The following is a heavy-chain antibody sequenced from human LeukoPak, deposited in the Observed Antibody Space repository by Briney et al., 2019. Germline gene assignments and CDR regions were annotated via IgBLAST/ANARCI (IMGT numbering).Heavy chain of an antibody. CDR2: IYYSGST. CDR1: GGSFSGYY. CDR3: AREARHGFDY. J-gene: IGHJ4*02. V-gene: IGHV4-59*01. Sequence: SETLSLTCAVYGGSFSGYYWSWIRQPPGKGLEWIGYIYYSGSTNYNPSLKSRLTISLDTSKNQFSLKLSSVTAADTALYYCAREARHGFDYWGQGTLVTVSS.